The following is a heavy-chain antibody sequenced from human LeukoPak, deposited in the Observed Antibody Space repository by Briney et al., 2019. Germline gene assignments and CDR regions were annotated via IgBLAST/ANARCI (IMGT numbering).Heavy chain of an antibody. J-gene: IGHJ5*02. CDR3: ARLDAGDSSGFISWFDP. D-gene: IGHD3-22*01. CDR2: INPNSGGT. Sequence: ASVKVSCKASGYTFTSYYMHWVRQAPGQGLEWMGWINPNSGGTNYAQKFQGRVTMTRDTSISTAYMELSRLRSDDTAVYYCARLDAGDSSGFISWFDPWGQGTLVTVSS. V-gene: IGHV1-2*02. CDR1: GYTFTSYY.